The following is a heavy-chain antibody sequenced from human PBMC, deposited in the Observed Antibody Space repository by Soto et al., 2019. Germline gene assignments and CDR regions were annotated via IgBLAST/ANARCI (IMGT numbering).Heavy chain of an antibody. CDR3: ARSPLTGDWFDP. Sequence: GGSLRLSCAASGFTFSSYAMHWVRQAPGKGLEWVAVISYDGSNKYYADSVKGRFTISRDNSKNTLYLQMNSLRAEDTAVYYCARSPLTGDWFDPWGQGTLVTVSS. V-gene: IGHV3-30-3*01. CDR1: GFTFSSYA. D-gene: IGHD7-27*01. J-gene: IGHJ5*02. CDR2: ISYDGSNK.